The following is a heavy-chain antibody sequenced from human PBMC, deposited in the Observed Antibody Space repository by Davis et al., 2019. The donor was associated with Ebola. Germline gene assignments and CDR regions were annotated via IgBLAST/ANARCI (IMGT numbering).Heavy chain of an antibody. D-gene: IGHD3-22*01. J-gene: IGHJ4*02. V-gene: IGHV4-30-4*07. CDR2: YYYTGST. CDR3: ARGDSYYDPSGYYAGPEAPDH. CDR1: GGFVSSGGYS. Sequence: SATLSLTCAVSGGFVSSGGYSWNWIRQPPGKGLEWIGYYYYTGSTYYNPSLKSRVSISVDTSKNQFSLKLSSVTAADTAVYYCARGDSYYDPSGYYAGPEAPDHWGQGTLVSVSS.